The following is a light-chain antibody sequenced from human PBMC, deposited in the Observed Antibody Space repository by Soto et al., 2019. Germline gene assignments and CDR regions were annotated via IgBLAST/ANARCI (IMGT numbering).Light chain of an antibody. CDR1: SSDVGYDNY. CDR2: AVS. J-gene: IGLJ3*02. V-gene: IGLV2-14*01. CDR3: TSHTASRTWV. Sequence: QSALTQPASVSGSPGQAITISCTGTSSDVGYDNYVSWFQQHPGKAPKLMIYAVSRRPSGVSNRFSGSKSANTASLTISGLQAEDEADYYCTSHTASRTWVFGGGTKLTVL.